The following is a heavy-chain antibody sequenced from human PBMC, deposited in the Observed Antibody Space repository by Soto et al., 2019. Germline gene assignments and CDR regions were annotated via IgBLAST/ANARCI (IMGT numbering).Heavy chain of an antibody. J-gene: IGHJ5*02. D-gene: IGHD2-2*01. CDR1: GGSFSGYY. Sequence: KPSETLSLTCAAYGGSFSGYYWSWIRQPPGKGLEWIGEINHSGSTNYNPSLKSRVTISVDTSKNQFSLKLSSVTAADTAVYYCARCQIQDIVVVPAAPRRVNNWFDPWGPGTLVTVSS. V-gene: IGHV4-34*01. CDR2: INHSGST. CDR3: ARCQIQDIVVVPAAPRRVNNWFDP.